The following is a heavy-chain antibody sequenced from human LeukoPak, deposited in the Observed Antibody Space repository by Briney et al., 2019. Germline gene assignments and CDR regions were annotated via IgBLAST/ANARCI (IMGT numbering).Heavy chain of an antibody. Sequence: GGSLRLSCAASGFTFSSYAMHWVRQAPGKGLEWVAVISYDGSNKYYADSVKGRFTISRDNAKNSLYLQMNSLRAEDTAVYYCWAAMAEPKQNDYWGQGTLVTVSS. D-gene: IGHD5-18*01. CDR3: WAAMAEPKQNDY. V-gene: IGHV3-30*04. CDR1: GFTFSSYA. J-gene: IGHJ4*02. CDR2: ISYDGSNK.